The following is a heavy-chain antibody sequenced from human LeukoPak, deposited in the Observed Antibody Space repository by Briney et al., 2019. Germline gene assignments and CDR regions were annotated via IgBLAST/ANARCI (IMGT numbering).Heavy chain of an antibody. Sequence: SETLSLTCTVSGVSISSSYSYWGWIRQPPGMGLEWIGSIYYTGNTYYNASLKSQVSISIDTSKNQFSLKLMSVTAADTAVYYCARATTYGSGSYSSNWFDPWGQGTLVTVSS. CDR3: ARATTYGSGSYSSNWFDP. CDR2: IYYTGNT. V-gene: IGHV4-39*01. CDR1: GVSISSSYSY. D-gene: IGHD3-10*01. J-gene: IGHJ5*02.